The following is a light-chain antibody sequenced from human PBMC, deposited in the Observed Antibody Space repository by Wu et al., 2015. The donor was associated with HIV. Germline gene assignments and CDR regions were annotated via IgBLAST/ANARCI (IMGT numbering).Light chain of an antibody. V-gene: IGKV3-11*01. Sequence: LTQSPATLSFSPGERVTPSCRASENVRNNIAWYQQKPGQAPTLLLYEASNRATGIPARFSGSGSGTDFSLTINGVQAEDVAIYYCQQRTNWRYTFGQGTKLEIK. CDR3: QQRTNWRYT. CDR1: ENVRNN. CDR2: EAS. J-gene: IGKJ2*01.